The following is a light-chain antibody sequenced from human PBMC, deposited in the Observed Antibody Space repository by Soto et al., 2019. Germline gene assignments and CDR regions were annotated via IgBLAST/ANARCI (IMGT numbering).Light chain of an antibody. CDR3: QQYDNLPYT. CDR1: QDIYNY. Sequence: DIQMTQSPSSLSASVGDRVTITCQATQDIYNYLSWYQQKPGKAPKLLIYDASNLATWVPSRFSGSGSGTDFTFTINSLQPEDIATYYCQQYDNLPYTFGQGTKLEIK. V-gene: IGKV1-33*01. CDR2: DAS. J-gene: IGKJ2*01.